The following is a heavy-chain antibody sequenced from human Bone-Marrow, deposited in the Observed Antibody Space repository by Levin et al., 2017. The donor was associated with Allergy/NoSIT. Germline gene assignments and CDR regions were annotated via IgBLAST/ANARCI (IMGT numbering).Heavy chain of an antibody. V-gene: IGHV4-59*12. J-gene: IGHJ3*02. Sequence: SQTLSLTCTVSGGSIRGYYRSWIRQPPGKGLEWIGYISKSVSTNYNPSLKGRVTISEDTSKSQFSLKLSSVTAADTAVYYCARDVALNTNYVAFDIWGQGTMVTVSS. CDR2: ISKSVST. D-gene: IGHD1-7*01. CDR3: ARDVALNTNYVAFDI. CDR1: GGSIRGYY.